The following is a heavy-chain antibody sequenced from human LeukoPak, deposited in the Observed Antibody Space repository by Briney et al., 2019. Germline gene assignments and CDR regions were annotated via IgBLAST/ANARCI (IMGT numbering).Heavy chain of an antibody. CDR3: ARGELELRFSYYYYYGMDV. CDR1: GYTFTSYA. D-gene: IGHD1-7*01. CDR2: ISAYNGNT. Sequence: ASVKVSCKASGYTFTSYAMHWVRQAPGQSLEWMGWISAYNGNTNYAQKLQGRVTMTTDTSTSTAYMELRSLRSDDTAVYYCARGELELRFSYYYYYGMDVWGQGTTVTVSS. J-gene: IGHJ6*02. V-gene: IGHV1-18*01.